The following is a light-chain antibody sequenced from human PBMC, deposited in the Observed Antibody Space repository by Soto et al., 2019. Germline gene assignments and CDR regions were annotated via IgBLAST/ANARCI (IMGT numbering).Light chain of an antibody. CDR1: QTITNNY. CDR3: QQYGSSPIT. J-gene: IGKJ5*01. CDR2: RAS. V-gene: IGKV3-20*01. Sequence: EIVLTQSPGTLSLSPGERATLSCRASQTITNNYLAWYQQNPGQAPRLLIYRASSRVTGIPDRFSGSGSGTDCTLTISRLEPEEFAVYYCQQYGSSPITFGQGTRLEIK.